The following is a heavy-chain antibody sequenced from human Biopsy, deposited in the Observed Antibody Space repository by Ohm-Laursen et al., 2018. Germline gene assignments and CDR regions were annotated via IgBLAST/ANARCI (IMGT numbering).Heavy chain of an antibody. CDR3: AGALPPHLQSGYL. CDR2: IFHTGTT. D-gene: IGHD5-24*01. CDR1: GYSISTGYY. Sequence: SETLSLTCAVSGYSISTGYYWGWIRQPPGKGLEWIGSIFHTGTTYYNPSLKSRVTISVDTPKNQFSLKLISVTAADTAMYYCAGALPPHLQSGYLWGQGTLVTVSS. J-gene: IGHJ5*02. V-gene: IGHV4-38-2*01.